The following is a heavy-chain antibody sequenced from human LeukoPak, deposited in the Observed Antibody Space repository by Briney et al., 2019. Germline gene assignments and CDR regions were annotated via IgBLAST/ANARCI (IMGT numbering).Heavy chain of an antibody. J-gene: IGHJ4*02. Sequence: PGGSLRLSCAASGFTFSSYAMSWVRQAPGKGLEWVSAISGSGGSTYYADSVKGRFTISRDNSKNTLYLQMNSLRAEDTAVYYCAKAPSRRLLATSVRYYFDYWGQGTLVTVSS. D-gene: IGHD5-12*01. V-gene: IGHV3-23*01. CDR1: GFTFSSYA. CDR3: AKAPSRRLLATSVRYYFDY. CDR2: ISGSGGST.